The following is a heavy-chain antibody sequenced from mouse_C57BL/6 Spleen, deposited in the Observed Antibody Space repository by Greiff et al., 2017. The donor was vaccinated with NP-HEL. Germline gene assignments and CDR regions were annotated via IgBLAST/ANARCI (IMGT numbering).Heavy chain of an antibody. V-gene: IGHV5-17*01. J-gene: IGHJ3*01. D-gene: IGHD2-4*01. Sequence: EVMLVESGGGLVKPGGSLKLSCAASGFNFSDYGMHWVRQAPEKGLAWVAYISSGSSTVYYADTVKGRCTISRDNAKNTLFLQMTSLRSEDTAMYYCARNDYDYDDWFAYWGQGTLVTVSA. CDR3: ARNDYDYDDWFAY. CDR2: ISSGSSTV. CDR1: GFNFSDYG.